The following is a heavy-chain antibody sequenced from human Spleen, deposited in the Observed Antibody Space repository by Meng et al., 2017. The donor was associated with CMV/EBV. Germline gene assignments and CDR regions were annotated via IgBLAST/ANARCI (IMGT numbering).Heavy chain of an antibody. Sequence: AYGFTLSSQWMGWVRQAPGKGLVWVARISNDGSVIAYAETERGRFTISRDKSKNTLYLQMISLRVEDTAVYYCTEGARDYTQGQTEYWGQGTLVTVSS. CDR2: ISNDGSVI. D-gene: IGHD4-11*01. V-gene: IGHV3-74*01. CDR1: GFTLSSQW. J-gene: IGHJ4*02. CDR3: TEGARDYTQGQTEY.